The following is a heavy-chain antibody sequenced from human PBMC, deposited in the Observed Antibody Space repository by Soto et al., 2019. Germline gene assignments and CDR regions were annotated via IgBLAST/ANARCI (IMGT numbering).Heavy chain of an antibody. V-gene: IGHV4-59*01. J-gene: IGHJ3*02. CDR1: GGSISSYY. Sequence: QVQLQESGPGLVKPSETLSLTYTVSGGSISSYYWSWIRQPPGKGLEWIGYIYYSGSTNYNPSLKSRVTISVDTSKNQFSLKLSSVTAADTAVYYCARDRFDYIWGSYRYPFGAFDIWGQGTMVTVSS. CDR2: IYYSGST. D-gene: IGHD3-16*02. CDR3: ARDRFDYIWGSYRYPFGAFDI.